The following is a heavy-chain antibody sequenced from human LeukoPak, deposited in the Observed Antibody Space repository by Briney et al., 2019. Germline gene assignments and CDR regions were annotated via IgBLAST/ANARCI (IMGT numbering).Heavy chain of an antibody. Sequence: GGSLRLSCAASGFTFNSYAMSWVRQAPGKGLEWVSAISGGGDSTYYAESVKGRFTIFRDNSKNTLYLQMNSLRAEDTALYYCSKDLPDSRESLTGHWFDPWGQGTLVTVSS. J-gene: IGHJ5*02. CDR1: GFTFNSYA. CDR2: ISGGGDST. D-gene: IGHD3-10*01. CDR3: SKDLPDSRESLTGHWFDP. V-gene: IGHV3-23*01.